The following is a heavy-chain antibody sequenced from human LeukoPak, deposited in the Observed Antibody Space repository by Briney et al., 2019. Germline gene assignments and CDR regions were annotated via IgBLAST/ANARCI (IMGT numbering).Heavy chain of an antibody. D-gene: IGHD3-22*01. Sequence: GGSLRLSCAASGFTFSSYEMNWVRQAPGKGLEWVSYISSSGSTIYYADSVKGRFTISRDNAKNSLYLQMNSLRAEDTAVYYCARSYHHRRPDSSGYYLEHFDYWGQGTLVTVSS. CDR2: ISSSGSTI. J-gene: IGHJ4*02. CDR1: GFTFSSYE. CDR3: ARSYHHRRPDSSGYYLEHFDY. V-gene: IGHV3-48*03.